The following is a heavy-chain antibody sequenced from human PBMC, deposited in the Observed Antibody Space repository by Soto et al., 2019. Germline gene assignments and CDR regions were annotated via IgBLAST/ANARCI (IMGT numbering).Heavy chain of an antibody. Sequence: LRLSCAASGFTFSSFEMNWVRQAPGKGLEWVSKIGSSGSTIWYADSVKGRFTISRDNAKNSLYLQMNSLRGEDTAVYYCARATYSSSYYFDSWGQGTLVTVSS. CDR2: IGSSGSTI. V-gene: IGHV3-48*03. CDR1: GFTFSSFE. D-gene: IGHD6-6*01. J-gene: IGHJ4*02. CDR3: ARATYSSSYYFDS.